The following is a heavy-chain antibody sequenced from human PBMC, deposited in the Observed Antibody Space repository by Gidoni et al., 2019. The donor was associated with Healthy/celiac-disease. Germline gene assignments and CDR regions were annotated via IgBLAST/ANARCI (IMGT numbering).Heavy chain of an antibody. CDR3: ATSIAVAGTGVGTLAEYFQH. V-gene: IGHV3-48*01. J-gene: IGHJ1*01. CDR2: ISSSSSTI. Sequence: EVQLVESGGGLVQPGGSLSLSLAASGFTFSSYSMHGVRQALGKGLEWVSYISSSSSTIYYAGSVKGRFTISRDNAKNSLYLQMNSLRAEDTAVYYCATSIAVAGTGVGTLAEYFQHWGQGTLVTVSS. CDR1: GFTFSSYS. D-gene: IGHD6-19*01.